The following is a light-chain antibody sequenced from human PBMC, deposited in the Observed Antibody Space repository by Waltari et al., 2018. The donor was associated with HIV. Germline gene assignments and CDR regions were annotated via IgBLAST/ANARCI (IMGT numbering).Light chain of an antibody. Sequence: QSVLTQPPSASGTPGQRVTITCSGGSSNIGNNHVYSYQQFPGTAPKLLIYRNNQRPSGVPDRFSGSKSGTSASLVISGLRAEDEADYYCAAWDDSLSGVFGGGTKVTVL. CDR3: AAWDDSLSGV. CDR1: SSNIGNNH. V-gene: IGLV1-47*01. CDR2: RNN. J-gene: IGLJ2*01.